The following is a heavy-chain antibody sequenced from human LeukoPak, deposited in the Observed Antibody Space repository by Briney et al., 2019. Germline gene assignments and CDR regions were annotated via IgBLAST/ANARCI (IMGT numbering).Heavy chain of an antibody. D-gene: IGHD1-7*01. CDR1: GGTFSSYA. Sequence: SVKFSCKASGGTFSSYAISWVRQAPGQGLEWMGGIIPIFGTANYAQKFQGRVTITADESTSTAYMELSSLRSEDTAVYYCASCYNWNYYYFDYWGQGTLVTVSS. CDR3: ASCYNWNYYYFDY. J-gene: IGHJ4*02. CDR2: IIPIFGTA. V-gene: IGHV1-69*13.